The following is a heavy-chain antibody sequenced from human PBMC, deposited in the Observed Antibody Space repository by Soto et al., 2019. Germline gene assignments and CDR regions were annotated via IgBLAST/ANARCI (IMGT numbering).Heavy chain of an antibody. D-gene: IGHD2-15*01. CDR3: ARHLGYCSGGSCYETYDAFDI. J-gene: IGHJ3*02. Sequence: PSETLSLTCTVSGGSISSYYWSWIRQPPGKGLEWIGYIYYSGSTNYNPSLKSRVTISVDTSKNQFSLKLSSVTAADTAAYYCARHLGYCSGGSCYETYDAFDIWGQGTMVTVSS. CDR2: IYYSGST. V-gene: IGHV4-59*08. CDR1: GGSISSYY.